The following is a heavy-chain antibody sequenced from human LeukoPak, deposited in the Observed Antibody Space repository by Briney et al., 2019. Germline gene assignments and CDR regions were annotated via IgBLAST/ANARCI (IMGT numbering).Heavy chain of an antibody. CDR1: GGTFSSYA. CDR3: ARAPSPADSSSPL. CDR2: IIPILGIA. J-gene: IGHJ4*02. Sequence: ASVKVSCKASGGTFSSYAISWVQQAPGQGLEWMGRIIPILGIANYAQKFQGRVTITADKSTSTAYMELSSLRSEDTAVYYCARAPSPADSSSPLWGQGTLVTVSS. V-gene: IGHV1-69*04. D-gene: IGHD6-13*01.